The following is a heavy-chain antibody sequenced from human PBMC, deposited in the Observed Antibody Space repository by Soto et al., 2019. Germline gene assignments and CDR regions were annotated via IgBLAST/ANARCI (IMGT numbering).Heavy chain of an antibody. D-gene: IGHD2-2*01. CDR2: ISAYNGNT. CDR1: GYTFSSYG. J-gene: IGHJ4*02. V-gene: IGHV1-18*01. CDR3: AREYCVSTSCFPGEY. Sequence: QVQLVQSGAEVKKPGASVKVSCKASGYTFSSYGISWVRQAPGQGLEWMGWISAYNGNTKYAQKLQGRVTMTTDTSTSRVYMYLRSLRSDGTAVYYCAREYCVSTSCFPGEYWGQGSLVAVSS.